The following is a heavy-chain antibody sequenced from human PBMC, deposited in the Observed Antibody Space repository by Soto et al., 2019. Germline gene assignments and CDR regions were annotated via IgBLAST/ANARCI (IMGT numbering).Heavy chain of an antibody. Sequence: SETLSLTCTVSGGSISSYYWSWIRQPPGKGLEWIGYIYYSGSTNYNPSLKSRVTISVDTSKNQFSLKLSSVTAADTAVYYCARGAIKYYYDSSGYSDFNDAFDIWGQGTMVTVSS. CDR2: IYYSGST. V-gene: IGHV4-59*01. J-gene: IGHJ3*02. CDR1: GGSISSYY. CDR3: ARGAIKYYYDSSGYSDFNDAFDI. D-gene: IGHD3-22*01.